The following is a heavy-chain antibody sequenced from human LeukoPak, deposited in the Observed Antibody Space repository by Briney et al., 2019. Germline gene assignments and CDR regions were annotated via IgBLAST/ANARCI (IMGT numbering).Heavy chain of an antibody. V-gene: IGHV4-34*01. J-gene: IGHJ4*02. Sequence: PSETLSLTCAVYGGSFSGYYWSWIRQPPGKGLEWIGEINHSGSTNYNPSLKSRVTISVDTSKNQFSLKLSSVTAADTAVYYCARGRGYCSSTSCYVPFDYWGQGTLVTVSS. CDR2: INHSGST. CDR1: GGSFSGYY. D-gene: IGHD2-2*01. CDR3: ARGRGYCSSTSCYVPFDY.